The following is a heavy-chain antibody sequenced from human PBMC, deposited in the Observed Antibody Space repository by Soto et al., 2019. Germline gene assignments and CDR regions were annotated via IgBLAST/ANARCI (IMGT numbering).Heavy chain of an antibody. CDR3: ARAHYGDYGYGMDV. D-gene: IGHD4-17*01. Sequence: GASVKVSCKASGYTFINYGITWVRQAPGQGLEWMGWIRANTGNTNYAQRFQGRVMMTTDTSTTTAYMELRSLRSDDAAVYYCARAHYGDYGYGMDVWGQGTTVTVSS. V-gene: IGHV1-18*01. CDR2: IRANTGNT. CDR1: GYTFINYG. J-gene: IGHJ6*02.